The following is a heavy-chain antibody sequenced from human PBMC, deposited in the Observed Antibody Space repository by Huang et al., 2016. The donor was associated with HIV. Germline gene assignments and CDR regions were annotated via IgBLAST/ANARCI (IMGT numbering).Heavy chain of an antibody. V-gene: IGHV3-7*01. CDR2: INLDGSER. CDR3: ARGFQAKPGDY. J-gene: IGHJ4*02. CDR1: GFTFRRDW. Sequence: EVHLVESGGGLVRPGRSLRLSCAASGFTFRRDWMNWVRQAAGRGLGWGANINLDGSERFYVDSVRGRFTISRDNANNSVSLQLNSLKAEDTGVYYCARGFQAKPGDYWGQGTLVTVSS.